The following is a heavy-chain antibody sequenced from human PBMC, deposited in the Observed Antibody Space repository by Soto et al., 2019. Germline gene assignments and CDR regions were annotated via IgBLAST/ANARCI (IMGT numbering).Heavy chain of an antibody. CDR1: GFTFSSYA. CDR3: AEWELDLTEYFQH. Sequence: GGSLRLSCAASGFTFSSYAMSWVRQAPGKGLEWVSAISGSGGSTYYADSVKGRFTISRDNSKNTLYLQMNSLRAEDTAVYYCAEWELDLTEYFQHWGQGTLVTVSS. D-gene: IGHD1-26*01. V-gene: IGHV3-23*01. J-gene: IGHJ1*01. CDR2: ISGSGGST.